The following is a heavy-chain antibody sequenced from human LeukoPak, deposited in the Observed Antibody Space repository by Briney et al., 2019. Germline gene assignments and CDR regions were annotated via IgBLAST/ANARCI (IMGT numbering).Heavy chain of an antibody. Sequence: GGSLRLSCAASGFTFSSYWMSWVRQAPGKGLEWVANIRPDENEKYYVDSVKGRFTISRDNAKNSLYLQMNSLRAEDTAWYYWGRLADGFDYWGQGALVTVSS. J-gene: IGHJ4*02. D-gene: IGHD5-24*01. V-gene: IGHV3-7*01. CDR2: IRPDENEK. CDR3: GRLADGFDY. CDR1: GFTFSSYW.